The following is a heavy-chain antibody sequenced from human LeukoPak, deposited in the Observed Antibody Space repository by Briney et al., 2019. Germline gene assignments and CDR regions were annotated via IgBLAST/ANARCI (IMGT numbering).Heavy chain of an antibody. CDR2: ISAYNGNT. D-gene: IGHD6-13*01. J-gene: IGHJ4*02. V-gene: IGHV1-18*01. CDR3: ATTVSSSFPDFDY. Sequence: GSVEGSCKGSWYTFSSHGISWGGQAPGQGVEGMGWISAYNGNTNYAQKLQGRVTMTTDTSTSTAYMELRSLRSDDTAVYYCATTVSSSFPDFDYWGQGTLVTVSS. CDR1: WYTFSSHG.